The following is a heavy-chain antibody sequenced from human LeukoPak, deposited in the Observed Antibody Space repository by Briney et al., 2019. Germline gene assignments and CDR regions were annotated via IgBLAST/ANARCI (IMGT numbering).Heavy chain of an antibody. V-gene: IGHV3-30-3*01. Sequence: GGSLRLSCAASGFSFNSYAMHWVRQAPGKGLEWVAAISYDGSTEFHADSVKGRFTISRDNYNNKLFLQMSSLRVEDTAVYFCAKDRMPRVRGAIGVDWGQGTLVTVSS. D-gene: IGHD3-10*01. J-gene: IGHJ4*02. CDR1: GFSFNSYA. CDR2: ISYDGSTE. CDR3: AKDRMPRVRGAIGVD.